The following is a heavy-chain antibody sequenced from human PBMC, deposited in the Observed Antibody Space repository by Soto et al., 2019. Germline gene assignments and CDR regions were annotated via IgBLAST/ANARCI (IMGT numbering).Heavy chain of an antibody. CDR1: GFTFISYG. Sequence: PGGSLRLSCAAFGFTFISYGMHWVRQAPGTGLEWVEVISYDGSNKSYADSVKGRFTISRDNSKNTLYLQMNSLRAEDTAVYYCAKEETYYDILTGYYRPYYFDYWGQGT. CDR3: AKEETYYDILTGYYRPYYFDY. J-gene: IGHJ4*02. D-gene: IGHD3-9*01. V-gene: IGHV3-30*18. CDR2: ISYDGSNK.